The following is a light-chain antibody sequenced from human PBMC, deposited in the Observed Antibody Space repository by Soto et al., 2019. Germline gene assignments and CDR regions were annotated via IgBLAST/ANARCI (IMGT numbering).Light chain of an antibody. CDR1: SSDVGSYNL. Sequence: LTQPASVSGSPGQSITISCTGTSSDVGSYNLVSWYQQHPGKAPKLMIYEANKRPSGVSDRFSGSKSGNTASLTISGLQAEDEAEYYCSSYAGYSTSVVFGGGTQLTVL. CDR2: EAN. J-gene: IGLJ2*01. V-gene: IGLV2-23*01. CDR3: SSYAGYSTSVV.